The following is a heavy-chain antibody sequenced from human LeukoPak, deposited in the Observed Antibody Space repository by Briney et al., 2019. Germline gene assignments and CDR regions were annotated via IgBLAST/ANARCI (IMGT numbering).Heavy chain of an antibody. V-gene: IGHV3-30*02. CDR3: ARCPVVVICV. CDR1: GFTFSSYG. CDR2: IRYDGSNK. Sequence: PGGSLRLSCAASGFTFSSYGMHWVRQAPGKGLEWVAFIRYDGSNKYYADSVKGRFTISRDNSKNTLYLQMNSLRAEDTAVYYCARCPVVVICVWGQGTMVTVSS. D-gene: IGHD3-22*01. J-gene: IGHJ3*01.